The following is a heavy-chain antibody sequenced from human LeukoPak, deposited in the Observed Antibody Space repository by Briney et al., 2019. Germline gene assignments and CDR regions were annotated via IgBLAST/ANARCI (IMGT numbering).Heavy chain of an antibody. Sequence: GGSLRLSCAASGFTFTSYWMSWVRQAPGKGLEWVSVIYSGGSTYYADSVKGRFTISRDNSKNTLYLQMNSLRAEDTAVYYCARENKGGFSFDYWGQGTLVTVSS. J-gene: IGHJ4*02. CDR1: GFTFTSYW. CDR2: IYSGGST. V-gene: IGHV3-66*01. CDR3: ARENKGGFSFDY. D-gene: IGHD5-12*01.